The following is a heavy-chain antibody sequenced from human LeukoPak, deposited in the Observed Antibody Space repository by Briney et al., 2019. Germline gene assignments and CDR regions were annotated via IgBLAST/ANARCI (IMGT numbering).Heavy chain of an antibody. CDR3: NTGELSYDILTGPSTHAGDY. D-gene: IGHD3-9*01. Sequence: GGSLRLSCAASGFTFSNAWMSWVRQAPGKGLEWVGRIKSKTDGGTTDYAAPVKGRFTISRDDSKNTLYLQMNSLKTEDTAVYYCNTGELSYDILTGPSTHAGDYWGQGTLVTVSS. CDR1: GFTFSNAW. V-gene: IGHV3-15*01. CDR2: IKSKTDGGTT. J-gene: IGHJ4*02.